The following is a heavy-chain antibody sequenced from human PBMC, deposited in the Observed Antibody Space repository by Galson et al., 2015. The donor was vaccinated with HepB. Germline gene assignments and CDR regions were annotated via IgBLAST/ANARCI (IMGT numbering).Heavy chain of an antibody. CDR3: AKGGGTYQGSGRPFDI. CDR1: GFTFSRFA. D-gene: IGHD3-10*01. Sequence: SLRLSCAASGFTFSRFAMTWVRQAPGKGLEWVSSISGSGDSTYYADSVKGRFTIATDNPTHTFYLQVKSLRAKDTAVYYCAKGGGTYQGSGRPFDIWGQGTVVPVSS. CDR2: ISGSGDST. J-gene: IGHJ4*02. V-gene: IGHV3-23*01.